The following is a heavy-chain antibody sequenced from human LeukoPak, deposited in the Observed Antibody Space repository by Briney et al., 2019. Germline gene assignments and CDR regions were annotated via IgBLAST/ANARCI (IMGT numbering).Heavy chain of an antibody. CDR1: GFTFSSHD. J-gene: IGHJ4*02. V-gene: IGHV3-30*18. Sequence: GRSLRLSCAASGFTFSSHDMHWVRQAPGKGLEWVAIISYDGGKKDYADSVKGRFTISRDNSKNTLYLQMNSLRDEDTAVYYCAKFEFGFWGQGTLVTVSS. CDR3: AKFEFGF. D-gene: IGHD3-16*01. CDR2: ISYDGGKK.